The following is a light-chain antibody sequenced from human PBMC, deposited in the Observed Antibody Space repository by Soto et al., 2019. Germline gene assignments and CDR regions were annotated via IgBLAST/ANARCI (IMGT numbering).Light chain of an antibody. CDR2: EVT. J-gene: IGLJ3*02. CDR3: SSYTSINTWV. V-gene: IGLV2-14*01. Sequence: QSVLTQPASVSGSPGQSITISCTGTSSDVGRYNYVSWYQQQPGKTPKLMVYEVTNRPSGVSSRFSGSKSGNTASLTISGLQAEDEADYYCSSYTSINTWVFGGGTKLTVL. CDR1: SSDVGRYNY.